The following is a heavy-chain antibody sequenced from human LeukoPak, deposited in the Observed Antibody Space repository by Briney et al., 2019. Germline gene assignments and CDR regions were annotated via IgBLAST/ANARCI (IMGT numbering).Heavy chain of an antibody. J-gene: IGHJ4*02. CDR2: IIPIFGTA. CDR1: GGTFSNYV. D-gene: IGHD1-26*01. V-gene: IGHV1-69*05. Sequence: SVKVSCKASGGTFSNYVIIWVRQAPGQGLEWMGRIIPIFGTANYAQKFQGRVTITTDESTSTAYMELSSLRSEDTAVYYCARDPDSGSSHFDYWGQGTLVTVSS. CDR3: ARDPDSGSSHFDY.